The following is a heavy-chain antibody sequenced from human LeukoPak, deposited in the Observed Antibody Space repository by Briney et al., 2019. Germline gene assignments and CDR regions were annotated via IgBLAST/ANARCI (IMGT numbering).Heavy chain of an antibody. D-gene: IGHD3-3*01. J-gene: IGHJ4*02. Sequence: SETLSLTCTVSGYSISTLANWGWIRQSPGKGLEWVASIYHGGSTYYNPSLRGRVTISMDTSKNQISLKLPSVTAADTAVYYCAKAGGGFRVVITYADYWGQGTLVTVSS. CDR1: GYSISTLAN. V-gene: IGHV4-38-2*02. CDR3: AKAGGGFRVVITYADY. CDR2: IYHGGST.